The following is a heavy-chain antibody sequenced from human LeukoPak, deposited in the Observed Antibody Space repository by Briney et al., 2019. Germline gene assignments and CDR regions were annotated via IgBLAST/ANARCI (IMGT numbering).Heavy chain of an antibody. CDR1: GGSISSSNYY. V-gene: IGHV4-39*01. CDR2: NDYSGSN. D-gene: IGHD3-3*01. CDR3: ARQGHGDFGRPNWFDP. J-gene: IGHJ5*02. Sequence: PSETLSLTCTVSGGSISSSNYYWCWIRQPPGKELEWIGSNDYSGSNYYQTSLKSRLTVSVDTSKNQFSLQLSSVTAADTAVYYCARQGHGDFGRPNWFDPWGQGTLVTVSS.